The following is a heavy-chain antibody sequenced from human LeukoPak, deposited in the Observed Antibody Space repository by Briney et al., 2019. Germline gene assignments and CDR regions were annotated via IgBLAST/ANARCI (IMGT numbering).Heavy chain of an antibody. CDR3: AREHGDYYDILTGYRGYNWFDP. CDR2: IYYSGST. J-gene: IGHJ5*02. V-gene: IGHV4-39*07. D-gene: IGHD3-9*01. CDR1: GGSISSSSYY. Sequence: SETLSLTCTVSGGSISSSSYYWGWIRQPPGKGLEWIGSIYYSGSTNYNPSLKSRVTISVDTSKNQFSLKLSSVTAADTAVYYCAREHGDYYDILTGYRGYNWFDPWGQGTLVTVSS.